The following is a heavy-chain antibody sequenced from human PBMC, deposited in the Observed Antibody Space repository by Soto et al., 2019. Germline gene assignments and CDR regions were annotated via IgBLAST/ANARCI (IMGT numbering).Heavy chain of an antibody. CDR3: ASSRYGYTFYDY. J-gene: IGHJ4*02. V-gene: IGHV4-30-4*01. D-gene: IGHD5-18*01. CDR2: IYYSGST. CDR1: GGSISSGDYY. Sequence: QVQLQESGPGLVKPSQTLSLTCTVSGGSISSGDYYWSWIRQPPGKGLEWIGYIYYSGSTYYNPSLKSPLTLSVDTSKNQSSLKLSSATAADTAVYYGASSRYGYTFYDYWGQGTLVTVSS.